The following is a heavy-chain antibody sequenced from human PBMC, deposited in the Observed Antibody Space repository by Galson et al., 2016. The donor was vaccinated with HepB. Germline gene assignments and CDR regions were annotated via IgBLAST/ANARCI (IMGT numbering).Heavy chain of an antibody. Sequence: SVKVSCKASGYSFLSHDIDWIRQTTGQGLEWKGWMNPNSGDTYYAQKFQGRVNMTRNIAMTTAYMELTSLRSDDTAVYYCARGRSPVDYGGVSDGMDLWGQGTTVIVSS. D-gene: IGHD4-23*01. CDR1: GYSFLSHD. J-gene: IGHJ6*02. CDR3: ARGRSPVDYGGVSDGMDL. CDR2: MNPNSGDT. V-gene: IGHV1-8*01.